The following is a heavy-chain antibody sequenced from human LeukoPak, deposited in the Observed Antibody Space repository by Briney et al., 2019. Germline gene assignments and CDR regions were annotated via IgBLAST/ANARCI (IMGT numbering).Heavy chain of an antibody. CDR1: GYSISSGYY. Sequence: SETLSLTCTVSGYSISSGYYWAWLRQTPGNGLEWIGNIYHTGSTYYNPSLKSRVTISVDTSRNQFSLKLNSVTAADTAVYYCARGYSSSWYLNWFDPWGQGTLVTVSS. J-gene: IGHJ5*02. V-gene: IGHV4-38-2*02. D-gene: IGHD6-13*01. CDR2: IYHTGST. CDR3: ARGYSSSWYLNWFDP.